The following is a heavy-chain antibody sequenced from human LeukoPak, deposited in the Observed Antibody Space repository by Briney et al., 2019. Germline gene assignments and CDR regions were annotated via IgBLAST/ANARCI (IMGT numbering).Heavy chain of an antibody. CDR1: GFTFSSYS. D-gene: IGHD5-18*01. Sequence: GGSLRLSCAASGFTFSSYSMNWVRQAPGKGLEWVSSISSSSSYIYYADSVKGRFTISRDNAKNSLYLQMNSLRAEDTAVYYCAKDRGSPEYSYGSPFDYWGQGTLVTVSS. CDR2: ISSSSSYI. CDR3: AKDRGSPEYSYGSPFDY. V-gene: IGHV3-21*01. J-gene: IGHJ4*02.